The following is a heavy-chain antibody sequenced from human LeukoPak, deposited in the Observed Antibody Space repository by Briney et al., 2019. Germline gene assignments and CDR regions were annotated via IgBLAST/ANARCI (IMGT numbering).Heavy chain of an antibody. CDR3: ARGRSGGYGYAFDI. Sequence: SETLSLTCAAYGGSFSGYYWSWIRQPPGKGLEWIGEINHSGSTNYDPSLKSRVTISVDTSKNQFSLRLSSVTAADTAVYYCARGRSGGYGYAFDIWGQGTMVTVSS. CDR1: GGSFSGYY. J-gene: IGHJ3*02. V-gene: IGHV4-34*01. D-gene: IGHD3-10*01. CDR2: INHSGST.